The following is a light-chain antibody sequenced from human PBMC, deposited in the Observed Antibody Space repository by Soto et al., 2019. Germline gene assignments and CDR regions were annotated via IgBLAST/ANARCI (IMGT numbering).Light chain of an antibody. CDR3: SSYTSSGTLV. CDR1: SSDVGGYNY. CDR2: DVS. V-gene: IGLV2-14*03. Sequence: QSALTQPASVSGSPGQSITISCTGTSSDVGGYNYVSWYQQHPGTAPKLMIYDVSNRPSGVSNRFSGSKSGNTASLTISGLQAEDEADYYCSSYTSSGTLVFGGGTTLTVL. J-gene: IGLJ2*01.